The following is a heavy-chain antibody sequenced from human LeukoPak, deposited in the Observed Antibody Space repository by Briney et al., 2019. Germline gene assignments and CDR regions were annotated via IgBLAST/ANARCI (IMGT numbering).Heavy chain of an antibody. CDR3: ARAFSGYSVFDY. CDR2: ISYSGST. V-gene: IGHV4-59*01. D-gene: IGHD5/OR15-5a*01. Sequence: SETLSLTCTVSGGSISSYYWSWIRQPPGKGLEWIGYISYSGSTNYNPSLKNRVTISADTSKNQFSLKLSSVTAADTAVYYCARAFSGYSVFDYWGQGTLVTVSS. CDR1: GGSISSYY. J-gene: IGHJ4*02.